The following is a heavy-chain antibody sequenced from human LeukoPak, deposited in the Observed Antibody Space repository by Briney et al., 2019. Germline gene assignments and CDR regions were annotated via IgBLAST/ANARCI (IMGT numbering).Heavy chain of an antibody. D-gene: IGHD6-19*01. CDR3: ARETAVAETYYYYMDV. V-gene: IGHV3-74*01. CDR2: IDTDGIST. J-gene: IGHJ6*03. CDR1: GFTFSSYW. Sequence: GGSLRLSCAASGFTFSSYWMRWVRQAPGKGLVWVSRIDTDGISTTYADSVKGRFTISRDNAKNTLYLQMNSLRAEDTAVYYCARETAVAETYYYYMDVWGKGTTVTVSS.